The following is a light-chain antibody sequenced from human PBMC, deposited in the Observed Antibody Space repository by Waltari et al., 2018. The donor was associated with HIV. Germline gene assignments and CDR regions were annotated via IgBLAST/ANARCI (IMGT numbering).Light chain of an antibody. CDR1: QSVSNNY. CDR3: QQYGTSPLT. V-gene: IGKV3-20*01. CDR2: GAS. J-gene: IGKJ4*01. Sequence: EIVLTQSPGPLSLSPGERATLSCRASQSVSNNYLAWYQQKPGQAPRLLIYGASSRATGSPDRFSGSGSGTDFTLTISRLEPEDFAVYYCQQYGTSPLTFGGGTNVDMK.